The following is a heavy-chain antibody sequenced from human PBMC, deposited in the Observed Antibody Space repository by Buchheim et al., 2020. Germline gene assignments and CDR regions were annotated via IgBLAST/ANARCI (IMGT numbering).Heavy chain of an antibody. Sequence: EVHLVESGGGLVQPGGSLRLSCVASGFTFSIYEINWVRQAPGKGLEWISYISISGDTIYYAGSVKGRLTISSDNAKTSVYLQMNSLRAEDTAVYYCARARGTNYGFDFWGQGTL. D-gene: IGHD4/OR15-4a*01. CDR1: GFTFSIYE. V-gene: IGHV3-48*03. J-gene: IGHJ4*02. CDR2: ISISGDTI. CDR3: ARARGTNYGFDF.